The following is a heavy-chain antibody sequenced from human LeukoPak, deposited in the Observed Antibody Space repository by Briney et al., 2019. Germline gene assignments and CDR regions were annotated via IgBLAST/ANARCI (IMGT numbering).Heavy chain of an antibody. CDR2: ISGSGGST. CDR3: AKRGGSLYYFDY. Sequence: GGSLRLSCAASGFTFSSYAMSWVRQAPGKGLEWVSAISGSGGSTYYGDSVEGRFTISRENSKNTLYLQMNSLRAEDTAVYYCAKRGGSLYYFDYWGQGTLVTVS. J-gene: IGHJ4*02. CDR1: GFTFSSYA. D-gene: IGHD3-10*01. V-gene: IGHV3-23*01.